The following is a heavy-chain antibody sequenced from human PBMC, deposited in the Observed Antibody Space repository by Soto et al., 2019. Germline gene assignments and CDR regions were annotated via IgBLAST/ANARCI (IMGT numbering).Heavy chain of an antibody. D-gene: IGHD3-10*01. CDR1: GYTFTDHY. Sequence: ASVKVPCKPSGYTFTDHYVHWVRQAPGQGLEWLGWINPFSGGAKYPQRFKNKVSMTADTSISTVYMYLTSLTADDTAIYYCARSSGTYSFAFWGQGTLVTVSS. CDR3: ARSSGTYSFAF. CDR2: INPFSGGA. J-gene: IGHJ4*02. V-gene: IGHV1-2*02.